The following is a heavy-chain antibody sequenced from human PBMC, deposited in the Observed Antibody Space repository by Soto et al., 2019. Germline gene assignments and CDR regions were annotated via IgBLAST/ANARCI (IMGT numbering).Heavy chain of an antibody. D-gene: IGHD1-26*01. CDR1: GLTFSNAL. CDR2: IRSHGAGVTV. CDR3: TPHRVGNWFDP. Sequence: PGGSLRLSCAASGLTFSNALMNWIRQSPGKGLEWIGRIRSHGAGVTVEYAAPVKDRFIISRNDSKNTLYLQMNSLKIEDTGVYYCTPHRVGNWFDPWGQGTLVTVSS. J-gene: IGHJ5*02. V-gene: IGHV3-15*01.